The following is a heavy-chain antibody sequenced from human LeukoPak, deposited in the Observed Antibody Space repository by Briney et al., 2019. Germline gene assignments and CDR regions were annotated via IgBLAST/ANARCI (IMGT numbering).Heavy chain of an antibody. V-gene: IGHV4-61*02. J-gene: IGHJ6*03. CDR2: IYTSGST. Sequence: SSETLSLTCTVSGGSISSSSYDWGWIRQPAGKGLEWIGRIYTSGSTNYNPSLKSRVTISVDTSKNQFSLKLSSVTAADTAVYYCARDRYEQQLVYMERYYYYMDVWGKGTTVTVSS. CDR3: ARDRYEQQLVYMERYYYYMDV. D-gene: IGHD6-13*01. CDR1: GGSISSSSYD.